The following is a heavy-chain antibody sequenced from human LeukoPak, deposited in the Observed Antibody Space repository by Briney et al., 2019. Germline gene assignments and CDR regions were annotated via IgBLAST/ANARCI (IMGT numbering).Heavy chain of an antibody. CDR3: ARDPLRRTYVYYYGMDV. J-gene: IGHJ6*02. D-gene: IGHD3-16*01. V-gene: IGHV4-30-2*01. CDR1: GGSISSGGYY. Sequence: SETLSLTCTVSGGSISSGGYYWSWIRQPPGKGLEWIGYIYHSGSTYYNPSLKSRVTISVDRSKNQFSLKLSSVTAADTAVYYCARDPLRRTYVYYYGMDVWGQGTTVTVSS. CDR2: IYHSGST.